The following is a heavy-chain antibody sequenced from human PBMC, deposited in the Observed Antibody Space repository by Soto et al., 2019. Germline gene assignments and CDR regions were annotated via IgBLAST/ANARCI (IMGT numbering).Heavy chain of an antibody. CDR2: IYYSGST. D-gene: IGHD3-10*01. CDR1: GGSISSGGYY. J-gene: IGHJ4*02. Sequence: PSETLSLTCTVSGGSISSGGYYWSWIRQHPGKGLEWIGYIYYSGSTYYNPSLKSRVTISVDTSKNQFSLKLSSVTAADTAVYYCARYGSGSTSRVSPVDYWGQGTPVTVSS. CDR3: ARYGSGSTSRVSPVDY. V-gene: IGHV4-31*03.